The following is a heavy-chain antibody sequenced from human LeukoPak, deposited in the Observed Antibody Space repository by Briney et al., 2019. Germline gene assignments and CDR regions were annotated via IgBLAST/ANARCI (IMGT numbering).Heavy chain of an antibody. V-gene: IGHV4-39*01. Sequence: SETLSLTCTVSGGSIRDSGYYWGWIRQPPGKGLEWIGTVFYSGRTYYNSSLQSRVTISVDTSKNQFSLRLSSVTPADTAIYYCARLSNDYGDYEGHYWGQGTLVTVSS. CDR3: ARLSNDYGDYEGHY. D-gene: IGHD4-17*01. CDR1: GGSIRDSGYY. CDR2: VFYSGRT. J-gene: IGHJ4*02.